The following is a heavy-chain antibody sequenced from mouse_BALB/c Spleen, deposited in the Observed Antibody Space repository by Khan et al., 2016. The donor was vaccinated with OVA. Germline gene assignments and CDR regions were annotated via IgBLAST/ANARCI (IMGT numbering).Heavy chain of an antibody. CDR2: ISYSDST. CDR1: GYSITSNYA. D-gene: IGHD1-1*01. Sequence: VQLKESGPGLVKPSQSLSLTCTVTGYSITSNYAWNWIRQFPGNKLEWMGYISYSDSTSYNPSLKSRISITRDTSQNQFFLQLNSVTTEDTATYYCARGNYYGYYFDYWGQGTTLTVS. V-gene: IGHV3-2*02. J-gene: IGHJ2*01. CDR3: ARGNYYGYYFDY.